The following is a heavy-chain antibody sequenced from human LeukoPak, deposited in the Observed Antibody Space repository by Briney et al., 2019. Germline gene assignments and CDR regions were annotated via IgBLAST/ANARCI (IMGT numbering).Heavy chain of an antibody. J-gene: IGHJ5*02. CDR1: GFTFGNYA. CDR3: AKASVAIPQYCNS. CDR2: ISGTGSST. V-gene: IGHV3-23*01. Sequence: GGSLRLSCVASGFTFGNYAMNWVRQAPGKGLEWVSTISGTGSSTYYADSAKGRFTISRDNSKDTLFLQLSSLTAADTAMYFCAKASVAIPQYCNSWGQGTLVTVSS. D-gene: IGHD2-2*02.